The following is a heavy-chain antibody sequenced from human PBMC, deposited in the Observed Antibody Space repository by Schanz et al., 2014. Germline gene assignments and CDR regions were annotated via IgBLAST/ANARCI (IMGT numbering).Heavy chain of an antibody. J-gene: IGHJ4*02. V-gene: IGHV1-18*01. D-gene: IGHD2-2*01. CDR2: IGAFQGNT. CDR3: LRANPTQHVVLPDALRY. CDR1: GYYFGGFG. Sequence: QVQLVQSGTEVKKPGASMKISCKAFGYYFGGFGISWVRQAPGQGFEWMGWIGAFQGNTKYAQKFQDRVTLTSDTSASKAYMELRSLRPDDTAVYYCLRANPTQHVVLPDALRYWGQGTLVSVSS.